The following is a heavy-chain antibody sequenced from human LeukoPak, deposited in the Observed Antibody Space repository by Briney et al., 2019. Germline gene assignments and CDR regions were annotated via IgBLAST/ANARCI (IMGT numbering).Heavy chain of an antibody. Sequence: ASVKVSCKASGYTFTGYGISWVRQAPGQGLEWMGWISGHNRNTNYAQSLQGRVTMTTGASTATAYMELRSLRSDDTAVYYCAREYCDTRRCYGGDYCGQGTLVTVSS. J-gene: IGHJ4*02. D-gene: IGHD2-2*01. CDR1: GYTFTGYG. CDR3: AREYCDTRRCYGGDY. V-gene: IGHV1-18*01. CDR2: ISGHNRNT.